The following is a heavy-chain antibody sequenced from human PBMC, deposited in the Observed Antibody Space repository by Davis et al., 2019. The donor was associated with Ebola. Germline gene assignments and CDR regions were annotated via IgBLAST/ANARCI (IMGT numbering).Heavy chain of an antibody. CDR3: ARTEGFGELFADAFDI. CDR1: GYSFTSYW. D-gene: IGHD3-10*01. CDR2: IFPGDSDT. Sequence: GESLKISCKASGYSFTSYWIVWVRQMPGKGLECMGIIFPGDSDTRYSPSFQGQVTISADKSISTAYLQWSSLKASDTAMYYCARTEGFGELFADAFDIWGQGTMVTVSS. J-gene: IGHJ3*02. V-gene: IGHV5-51*01.